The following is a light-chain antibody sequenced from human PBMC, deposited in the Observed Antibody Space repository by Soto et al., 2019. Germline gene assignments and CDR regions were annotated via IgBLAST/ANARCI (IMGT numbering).Light chain of an antibody. CDR1: QSVSSD. J-gene: IGKJ4*01. Sequence: EIVMTQSPATLSVSPGERATLSCRASQSVSSDLAWYQQKPGQAPRLLIYGASTRATGIPARFSGSGSGTELTLTIRSLQSADFAVYYCQQYNNWPPLTFGGATKVEIK. CDR2: GAS. V-gene: IGKV3-15*01. CDR3: QQYNNWPPLT.